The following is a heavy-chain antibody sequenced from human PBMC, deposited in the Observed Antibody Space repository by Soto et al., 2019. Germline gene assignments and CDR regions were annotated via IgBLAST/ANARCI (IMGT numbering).Heavy chain of an antibody. V-gene: IGHV3-33*01. CDR2: IWYNGTNK. J-gene: IGHJ5*02. CDR3: ARDGRGWNYVGWFDP. D-gene: IGHD1-7*01. CDR1: GFTFSSYG. Sequence: QVQLVESGGGVVQPGRSLRLSCAASGFTFSSYGMHWVRQAPGKGLEWVAVIWYNGTNKYYADSVKGRFTISRDNSKNTLYLQMNSLRAEDTAVYYCARDGRGWNYVGWFDPWGQGTLVTVSS.